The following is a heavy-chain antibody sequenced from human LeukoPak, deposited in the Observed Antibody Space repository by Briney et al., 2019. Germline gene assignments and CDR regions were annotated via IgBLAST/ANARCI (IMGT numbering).Heavy chain of an antibody. Sequence: GGSLRLSCAASGFTFSSYTMSWVRQAPGKGLEWVAAISGSGGTTYYTDSVKGRFTISRDNAKNSLYLQMNSLRAEDTAVYYCASLDRYDAFDIWGQGTMVTVSS. CDR2: ISGSGGTT. V-gene: IGHV3-23*01. CDR1: GFTFSSYT. J-gene: IGHJ3*02. CDR3: ASLDRYDAFDI.